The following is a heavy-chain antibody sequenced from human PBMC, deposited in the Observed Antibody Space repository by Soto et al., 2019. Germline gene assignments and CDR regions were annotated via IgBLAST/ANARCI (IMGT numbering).Heavy chain of an antibody. CDR1: GGTFSTYT. Sequence: QVQLVQSGAEGKKPGSSVKVSCKASGGTFSTYTITWVRQAPGQGLEWMGRIIPIIGIINYAQKLQGRVTISADKFTGKAYMELTGQRSDDTAVYYCAGDPDSHYNDSHASSYPWGQGTLVTVSS. V-gene: IGHV1-69*08. D-gene: IGHD4-4*01. CDR2: IIPIIGII. J-gene: IGHJ5*02. CDR3: AGDPDSHYNDSHASSYP.